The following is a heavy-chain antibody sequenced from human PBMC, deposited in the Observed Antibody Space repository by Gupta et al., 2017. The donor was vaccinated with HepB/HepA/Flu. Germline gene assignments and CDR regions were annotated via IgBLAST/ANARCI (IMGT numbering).Heavy chain of an antibody. Sequence: QVQLQESGPGLVKPSQTLSLTCTVSGGSIRSGGYYWSWIRPHQGKGLEWIGYSYYSGSTYYNPSLKSRVTISVDTSKNQFSLKLSSVTAADTAVYYCARGGAGYCSSTSCYQDWYFDLWGRGTLVTVSS. V-gene: IGHV4-31*03. CDR2: SYYSGST. CDR1: GGSIRSGGYY. J-gene: IGHJ2*01. D-gene: IGHD2-2*01. CDR3: ARGGAGYCSSTSCYQDWYFDL.